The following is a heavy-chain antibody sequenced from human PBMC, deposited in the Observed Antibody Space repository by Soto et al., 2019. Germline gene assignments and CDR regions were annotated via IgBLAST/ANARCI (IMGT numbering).Heavy chain of an antibody. Sequence: ASVKVSCKASGYTFTSYGISWVRQAPGQGLEWMGWISAYNGNTNYAQKLQGRVTMTTDTSTSTAYMELRSLRSDDTAVYYCARDFSSGWYYYYGMDVWGQGTTVTVSS. CDR1: GYTFTSYG. CDR3: ARDFSSGWYYYYGMDV. D-gene: IGHD6-19*01. CDR2: ISAYNGNT. V-gene: IGHV1-18*01. J-gene: IGHJ6*02.